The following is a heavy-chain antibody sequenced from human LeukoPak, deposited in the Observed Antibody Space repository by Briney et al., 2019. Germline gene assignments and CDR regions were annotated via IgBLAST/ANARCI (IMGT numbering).Heavy chain of an antibody. CDR1: GYSFTSYW. Sequence: GESLKISCKGSGYSFTSYWIGWVRQMPGKGLEWMGIIYPGDSDTRYSPSFQGQVTISADKSISTAYLQWSSLKASDTAMYYCARPRGYDSSGYFPYYFDYWGQGTLVTVSS. CDR2: IYPGDSDT. J-gene: IGHJ4*02. V-gene: IGHV5-51*01. D-gene: IGHD3-22*01. CDR3: ARPRGYDSSGYFPYYFDY.